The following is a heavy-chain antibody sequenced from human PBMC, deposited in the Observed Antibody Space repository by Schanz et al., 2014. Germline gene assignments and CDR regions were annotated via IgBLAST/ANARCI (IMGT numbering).Heavy chain of an antibody. D-gene: IGHD3-22*01. CDR3: ARDASSSDYHLAH. CDR1: GLIFSNYV. Sequence: EVQLLESGGGLVQPGGSLKLSCAASGLIFSNYVMSWVRQVPGKGLEWVSRINWSDGGSTGYADSVRGRFTISRDNAKNSLYLEMNSLRVEDTAFYYCARDASSSDYHLAHWGQGTLVTVSS. V-gene: IGHV3-20*04. CDR2: INWSDGGST. J-gene: IGHJ4*02.